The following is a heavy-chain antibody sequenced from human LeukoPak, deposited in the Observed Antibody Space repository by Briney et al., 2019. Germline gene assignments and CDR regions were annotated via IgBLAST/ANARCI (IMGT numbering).Heavy chain of an antibody. J-gene: IGHJ5*02. V-gene: IGHV4-34*01. Sequence: SETLSLTSAVYGGSFSGYYWSWIRQPPGKGLEWIGEINHSGSTNYNPSLKSRVTISVDTSKNQFSLKLSSVTAADTAVYYCARSYSSGWYCWFDPWGQGTLVTVSS. CDR3: ARSYSSGWYCWFDP. CDR1: GGSFSGYY. CDR2: INHSGST. D-gene: IGHD6-19*01.